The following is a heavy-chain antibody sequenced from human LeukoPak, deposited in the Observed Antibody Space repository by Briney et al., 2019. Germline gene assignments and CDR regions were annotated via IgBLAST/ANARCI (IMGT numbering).Heavy chain of an antibody. J-gene: IGHJ5*02. V-gene: IGHV1-69*04. CDR3: ARGVDGGNSDWFDP. D-gene: IGHD2-21*02. CDR1: GGTFSSYA. Sequence: SVKVSCKASGGTFSSYAISWVRQAPGQGLEWMGRIIPILGIANYAQKFQGRVTITADKSTSTAYMELSSLRSEDTAVYYCARGVDGGNSDWFDPWGQGTLVTVSS. CDR2: IIPILGIA.